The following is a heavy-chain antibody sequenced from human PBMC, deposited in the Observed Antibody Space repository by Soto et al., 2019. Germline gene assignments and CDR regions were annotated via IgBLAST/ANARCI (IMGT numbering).Heavy chain of an antibody. CDR3: ARLDYYGSGSLFDY. CDR2: IYYSGST. V-gene: IGHV4-59*08. D-gene: IGHD3-10*01. CDR1: GGSISSYY. J-gene: IGHJ4*02. Sequence: PSETLSLTCTVSGGSISSYYWSWIRQPPGKGLEWIGYIYYSGSTNYNPSLKSRVTISVDTSKNQFSLKLSSVTAADTAVYYCARLDYYGSGSLFDYWGQGTLVTVPQ.